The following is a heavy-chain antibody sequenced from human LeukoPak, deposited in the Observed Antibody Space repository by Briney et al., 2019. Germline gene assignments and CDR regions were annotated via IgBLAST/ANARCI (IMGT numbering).Heavy chain of an antibody. V-gene: IGHV1-69*04. Sequence: GASVKVSCKASGGTFSSYAISWVRQAPGQGLEWMGRIIPIFGIANYAQKFQGRVTITADKSTSTAYMELNSLRSEDTAVYYCARVVTVTTWQSFDYWGQGTLVTVSS. CDR3: ARVVTVTTWQSFDY. D-gene: IGHD4-17*01. CDR1: GGTFSSYA. CDR2: IIPIFGIA. J-gene: IGHJ4*02.